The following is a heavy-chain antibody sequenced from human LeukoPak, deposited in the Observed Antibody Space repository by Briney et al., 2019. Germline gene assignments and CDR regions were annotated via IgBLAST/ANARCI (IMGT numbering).Heavy chain of an antibody. J-gene: IGHJ1*01. Sequence: ASVKVSCKVSGYTLTELSMHWVRQAPGKGLEWMGGFDPEDGETIYAQKFQGRVTMTEDTSTDTAYMELSSLRSEDTAVYYCARGEYCSGGSCSDAEYFQHWGQGTLVTVSS. CDR3: ARGEYCSGGSCSDAEYFQH. V-gene: IGHV1-24*01. CDR2: FDPEDGET. CDR1: GYTLTELS. D-gene: IGHD2-15*01.